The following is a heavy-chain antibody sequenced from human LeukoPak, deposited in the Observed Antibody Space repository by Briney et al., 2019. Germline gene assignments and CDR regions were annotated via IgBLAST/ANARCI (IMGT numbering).Heavy chain of an antibody. CDR1: GYSFTTYW. J-gene: IGHJ3*02. CDR3: ALGAVRGLHAFDI. Sequence: GESLKISCKGSGYSFTTYWIGWVRQVPGKGLEWMGIIYPGDSDTRYSPPFQGQVTISADKSVTTAYLQWSSLKRSDTAMYYCALGAVRGLHAFDIWGQGTMVTVSS. V-gene: IGHV5-51*01. CDR2: IYPGDSDT. D-gene: IGHD3-10*01.